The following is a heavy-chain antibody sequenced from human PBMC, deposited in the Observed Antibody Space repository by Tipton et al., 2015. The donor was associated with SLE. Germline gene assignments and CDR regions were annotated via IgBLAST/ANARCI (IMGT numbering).Heavy chain of an antibody. V-gene: IGHV4-4*07. CDR3: ARFKGSNVFDSFDI. D-gene: IGHD2-15*01. J-gene: IGHJ3*02. CDR2: IFTTVSA. CDR1: GGPIIHHY. Sequence: TLSLTCTVSGGPIIHHYWNWIRQPAGSGLEWIGRIFTTVSANYNPSLKSRVTMSVDTSKNELSLRLTSVTAADTAVYYCARFKGSNVFDSFDIWGQGTMVTVSS.